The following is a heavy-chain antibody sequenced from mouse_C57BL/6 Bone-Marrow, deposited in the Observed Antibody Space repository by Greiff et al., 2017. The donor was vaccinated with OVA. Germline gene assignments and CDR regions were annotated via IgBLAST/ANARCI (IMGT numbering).Heavy chain of an antibody. D-gene: IGHD2-4*01. V-gene: IGHV1-81*01. CDR3: ARSSSTMITYYFDY. CDR2: IYPRSGNT. CDR1: GYTFTSYG. Sequence: QVQLKQSGAELARPGASVKLSCKASGYTFTSYGISWVKQRTGQGLEWIGEIYPRSGNTYYNEKFKGKATLTADKSSSTAYMELRSLTSEDSAVYFCARSSSTMITYYFDYWGQGTTLTVSS. J-gene: IGHJ2*01.